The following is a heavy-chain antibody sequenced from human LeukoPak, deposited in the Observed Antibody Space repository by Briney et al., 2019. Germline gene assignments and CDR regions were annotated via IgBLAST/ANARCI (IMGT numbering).Heavy chain of an antibody. CDR1: GYTFTSYA. J-gene: IGHJ6*02. D-gene: IGHD2-21*01. CDR2: INAANGNT. V-gene: IGHV1-3*01. CDR3: ARDLHGIRSYYYYAMDV. Sequence: GASVKVSCEASGYTFTSYAMHWVRQAPGQRLEWMGWINAANGNTKYSQKFQGRVTITRDTSASTAYMELSSLRSEDTAVYYCARDLHGIRSYYYYAMDVWGQGTTVTVSS.